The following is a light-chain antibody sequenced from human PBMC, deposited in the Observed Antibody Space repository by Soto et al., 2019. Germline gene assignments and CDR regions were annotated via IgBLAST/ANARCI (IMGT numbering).Light chain of an antibody. CDR3: SSYASSSTVI. J-gene: IGLJ2*01. Sequence: QSVLTQPVSVSGSPGQSITISCTGTSSDVGYYNLVSWYQQHPVKAPKLMIYDVSSRPSGISNRFSGSKSGNTASLTISGVQAEDEADYYCSSYASSSTVIFGGGTKLTVL. CDR1: SSDVGYYNL. CDR2: DVS. V-gene: IGLV2-14*02.